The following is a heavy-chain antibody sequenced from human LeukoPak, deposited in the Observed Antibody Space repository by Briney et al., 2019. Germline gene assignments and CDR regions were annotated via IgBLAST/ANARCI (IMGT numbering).Heavy chain of an antibody. V-gene: IGHV3-23*01. Sequence: PGGSLRLSCAASGFTFSTNAMTWVRQAPGKGLEWVSVISGSGGSTYYADSVKGRFTISRDNAKNSLYLQMNSLRAEDTAVYYCAIYCTNGVCYTGWGQGTLVTVSS. CDR3: AIYCTNGVCYTG. D-gene: IGHD2-8*01. CDR1: GFTFSTNA. J-gene: IGHJ4*02. CDR2: ISGSGGST.